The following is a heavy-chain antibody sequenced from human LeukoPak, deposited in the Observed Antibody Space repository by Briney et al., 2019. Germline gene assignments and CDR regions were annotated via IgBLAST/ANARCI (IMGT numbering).Heavy chain of an antibody. D-gene: IGHD2-15*01. CDR2: IYHSGST. CDR1: GYSISSGYY. CDR3: ARLRIYCSGGSCYQNWFDP. V-gene: IGHV4-38-2*02. Sequence: SETLSLTCTVSGYSISSGYYWGWIRQPPGKGLEWIGSIYHSGSTYYNPSLESRVTISVDTSKNQFSLKLSSVTAADTAVYYCARLRIYCSGGSCYQNWFDPWGQGTLVTVSS. J-gene: IGHJ5*02.